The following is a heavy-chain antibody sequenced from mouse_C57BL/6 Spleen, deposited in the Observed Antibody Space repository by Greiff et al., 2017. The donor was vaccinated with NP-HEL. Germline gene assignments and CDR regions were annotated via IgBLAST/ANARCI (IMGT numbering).Heavy chain of an antibody. CDR3: ARFGYYGSSIYAMDY. Sequence: DVKLVESGGGLVKPGGSLKLSCAASGFTFSDYGMHWVRQAPEKGLEWVAYISSGSSTIYYADTVKGRFTISRDNAKNTLFLQMTSLRSEDTAMYYCARFGYYGSSIYAMDYWGQGTSVTVSS. D-gene: IGHD1-1*01. CDR1: GFTFSDYG. CDR2: ISSGSSTI. J-gene: IGHJ4*01. V-gene: IGHV5-17*01.